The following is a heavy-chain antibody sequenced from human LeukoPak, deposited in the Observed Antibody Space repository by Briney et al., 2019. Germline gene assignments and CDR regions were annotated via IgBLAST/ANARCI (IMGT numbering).Heavy chain of an antibody. J-gene: IGHJ4*02. Sequence: PGGSLRLSCAASGFTFSNYGIHWVRQAPGKGLEWVAVIWYDGGHKYYADSVKGRFTISRDNSKNTLYLQMNSLRAEDTAVYYCARRMGYGSGSYYTAYFDYWGQGTLVTVSS. V-gene: IGHV3-33*01. CDR1: GFTFSNYG. D-gene: IGHD3-10*01. CDR3: ARRMGYGSGSYYTAYFDY. CDR2: IWYDGGHK.